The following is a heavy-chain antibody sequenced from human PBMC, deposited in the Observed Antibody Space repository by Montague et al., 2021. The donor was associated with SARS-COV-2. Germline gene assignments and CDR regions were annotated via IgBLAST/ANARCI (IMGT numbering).Heavy chain of an antibody. CDR2: IGPSGST. CDR3: ARHERQWLRLYPYYFDY. D-gene: IGHD5-12*01. CDR1: GGPFSGYY. V-gene: IGHV4-34*01. J-gene: IGHJ4*02. Sequence: SETLSLTCAVYGGPFSGYYWSWIRQPPGKGLEWIGEIGPSGSTGYNASLKSRVTMSADTSKNQFSLRLSSVTAADTAVYYCARHERQWLRLYPYYFDYWGQGTLVTVSS.